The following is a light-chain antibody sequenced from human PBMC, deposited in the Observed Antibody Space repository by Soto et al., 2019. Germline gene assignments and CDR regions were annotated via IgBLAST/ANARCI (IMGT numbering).Light chain of an antibody. CDR1: QDINIY. Sequence: DIQMTQTPTSLFGSVRDRCTVACGGTQDINIYLNLYQQKPGKAPNLLIYDASNFEIGVPSRFSGSGSGTHFTFTISSLQIEDIGTYYCQHYDIPPLTFGRRTRLEIK. CDR3: QHYDIPPLT. CDR2: DAS. V-gene: IGKV1-33*01. J-gene: IGKJ5*01.